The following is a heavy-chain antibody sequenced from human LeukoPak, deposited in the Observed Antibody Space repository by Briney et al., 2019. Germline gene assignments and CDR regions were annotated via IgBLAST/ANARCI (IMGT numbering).Heavy chain of an antibody. CDR2: INPSGGST. J-gene: IGHJ5*02. Sequence: ASVKVSCKASGYTFTSYYMHWVRQSPGQGLEWMGIINPSGGSTSYAQKFQGRVTMTRDMSTSTVYMELSSLRSEDTAVYYCAKTGGISSSYNWFDPWGQGTLVTVSS. CDR1: GYTFTSYY. CDR3: AKTGGISSSYNWFDP. V-gene: IGHV1-46*01. D-gene: IGHD6-13*01.